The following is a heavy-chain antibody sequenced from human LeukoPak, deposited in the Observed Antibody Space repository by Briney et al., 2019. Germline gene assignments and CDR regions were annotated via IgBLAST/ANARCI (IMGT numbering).Heavy chain of an antibody. CDR2: MNPNSGNT. Sequence: ASVKVSCKASGYTFTSYDINWVRQATGQGLEWMGWMNPNSGNTGYAQKLQGRVTMTTDTSTSTAYMELRSLRSDDTAVYYCARDVESGYYDSSGYKPFDYWGQGTLVTVSS. D-gene: IGHD3-22*01. CDR1: GYTFTSYD. V-gene: IGHV1-8*02. CDR3: ARDVESGYYDSSGYKPFDY. J-gene: IGHJ4*02.